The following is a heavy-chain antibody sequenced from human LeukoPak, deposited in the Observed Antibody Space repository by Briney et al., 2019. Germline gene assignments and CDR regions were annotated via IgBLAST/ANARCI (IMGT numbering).Heavy chain of an antibody. CDR1: GFTVSSNY. Sequence: GGSLRLSCAASGFTVSSNYMSWVRQAPGKGLEWVSVIYSGGSTYYADFVKGRFTISRDNSKNTLYLQMNSLRAEDTAVYYCARGVGWFGGTFDPWGQGTLVTVSS. CDR3: ARGVGWFGGTFDP. V-gene: IGHV3-53*01. J-gene: IGHJ5*02. D-gene: IGHD3-10*01. CDR2: IYSGGST.